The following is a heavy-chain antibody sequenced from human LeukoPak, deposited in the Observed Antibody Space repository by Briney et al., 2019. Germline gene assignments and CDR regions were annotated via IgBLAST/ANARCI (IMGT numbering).Heavy chain of an antibody. J-gene: IGHJ4*02. V-gene: IGHV4-34*01. CDR1: GGSFSGYY. CDR2: INHSGST. D-gene: IGHD6-19*01. Sequence: SETLSLTCAVYGGSFSGYYWSWIRQPPGKGLEWIGEINHSGSTNYNPSLKSRVTISVDTSKNQFSLKLSSVTAADMAVYYCARGKGWARILFDYWGQGTLVTVSS. CDR3: ARGKGWARILFDY.